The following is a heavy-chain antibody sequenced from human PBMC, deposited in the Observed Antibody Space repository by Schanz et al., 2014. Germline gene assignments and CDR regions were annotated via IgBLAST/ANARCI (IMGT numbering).Heavy chain of an antibody. CDR1: GFTFSSYA. V-gene: IGHV3-7*01. D-gene: IGHD2-2*01. CDR2: IKEDGSVK. J-gene: IGHJ4*02. Sequence: DVQLLESGGGLVQPGGSLRLSCAASGFTFSSYAMSWVRQAPGKGLEWVANIKEDGSVKDYVDSVKGRFTISRDSSKNTVYLQMNSLRPGDTAVYYCARESSNDIVLVPGAVFDHWGQGIVVAVSS. CDR3: ARESSNDIVLVPGAVFDH.